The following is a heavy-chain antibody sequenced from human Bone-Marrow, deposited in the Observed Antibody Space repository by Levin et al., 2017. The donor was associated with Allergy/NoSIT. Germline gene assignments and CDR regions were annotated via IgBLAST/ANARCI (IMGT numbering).Heavy chain of an antibody. CDR2: IKQDGSEK. V-gene: IGHV3-7*01. J-gene: IGHJ6*02. CDR3: ARGWVVAATRNYYYYYGMDV. CDR1: GFTFSSYW. Sequence: GESLKISCAASGFTFSSYWMSWVRQAPGKGLEWVANIKQDGSEKYYVDSVKGRFTISRDNAKNSLYLQMNSLRAEDTAVYYCARGWVVAATRNYYYYYGMDVWGQGTTVTVSS. D-gene: IGHD2-15*01.